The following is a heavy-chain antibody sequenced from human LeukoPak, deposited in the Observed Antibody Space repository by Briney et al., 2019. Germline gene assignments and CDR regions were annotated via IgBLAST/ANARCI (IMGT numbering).Heavy chain of an antibody. CDR3: AKDVLRFLECLDY. D-gene: IGHD3-3*01. CDR1: GFTFSSYG. Sequence: GGSLRLSCAASGFTFSSYGMHWVRQAPGKGLEWVAVISYDGSNKYYADSVKGRFTISRDNSKNTLYLQMNSLRAEDTAVYYYAKDVLRFLECLDYWGQGTLVTVSS. V-gene: IGHV3-30*18. CDR2: ISYDGSNK. J-gene: IGHJ4*02.